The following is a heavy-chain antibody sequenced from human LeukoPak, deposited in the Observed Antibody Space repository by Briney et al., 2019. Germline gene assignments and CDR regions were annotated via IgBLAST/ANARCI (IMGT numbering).Heavy chain of an antibody. CDR3: ARDREANYGDPWYFDL. CDR1: GVSMSNYY. CDR2: IYYSGST. D-gene: IGHD4-17*01. Sequence: SETLSLTCTVSGVSMSNYYWSWIRQPPGKGLEWIGYIYYSGSTNYNPSLKSRVTISVDTSKNQFSLKLSSVTAADTAVYYCARDREANYGDPWYFDLWGRGTLVTVSS. V-gene: IGHV4-59*01. J-gene: IGHJ2*01.